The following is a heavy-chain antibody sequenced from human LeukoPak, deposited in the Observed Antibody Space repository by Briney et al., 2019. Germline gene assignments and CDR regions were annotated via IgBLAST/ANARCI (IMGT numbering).Heavy chain of an antibody. V-gene: IGHV4-34*01. CDR3: ARVVGGPHDY. D-gene: IGHD1-26*01. CDR2: INHSGST. J-gene: IGHJ4*02. Sequence: SETLSLTCAVYGGSFSGYYWSWIRQPPGKGLEWIGEINHSGSTNYNPSLKSRVTISVDTSKNQFSLKLSSVTAADTAVYYRARVVGGPHDYWGQGTQVTVSS. CDR1: GGSFSGYY.